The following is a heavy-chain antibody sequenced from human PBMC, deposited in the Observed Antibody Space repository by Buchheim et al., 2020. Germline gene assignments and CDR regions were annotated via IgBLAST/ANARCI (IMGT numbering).Heavy chain of an antibody. J-gene: IGHJ6*03. Sequence: EVQLVESGGGLVQPGGSLRLSCAASGFTFSSYWMHWVRQVPGRGLVWVSRISCDGSSTSYADSVKGRFTISRDNSKSTLYLQMNSLRAEDTAVYYCVKGIASRGGPMDVWGKGTT. D-gene: IGHD6-6*01. V-gene: IGHV3-74*01. CDR3: VKGIASRGGPMDV. CDR2: ISCDGSST. CDR1: GFTFSSYW.